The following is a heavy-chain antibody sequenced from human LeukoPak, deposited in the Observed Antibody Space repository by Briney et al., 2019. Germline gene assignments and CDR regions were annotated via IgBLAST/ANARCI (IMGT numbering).Heavy chain of an antibody. J-gene: IGHJ1*01. Sequence: GGSLRLSCAASGFTFSIYAMSWVRQAPGKGLEWVSTISGSGGSTYYADSVKGRVTIFRDNSKNTLYLQMNSLRAEDTAVYYCANSLCSSTSCYSEYFQHWGQGTLVTVSS. CDR2: ISGSGGST. CDR1: GFTFSIYA. V-gene: IGHV3-23*01. D-gene: IGHD2-2*01. CDR3: ANSLCSSTSCYSEYFQH.